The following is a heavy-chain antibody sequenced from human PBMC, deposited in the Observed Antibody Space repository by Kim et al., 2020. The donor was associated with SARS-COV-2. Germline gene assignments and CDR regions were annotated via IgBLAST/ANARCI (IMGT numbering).Heavy chain of an antibody. J-gene: IGHJ6*02. CDR2: ISSSSSTI. CDR1: GFTFSSYS. Sequence: GGSLRLSCAASGFTFSSYSMNWVRQAPGKGLEWVSYISSSSSTIYYADSVKGRFTISRDNAKNSLYLQMNSLRDEDTAVYYCARDLGYDFWSGYYEGRGYDGMDGWGQGTTVTVSS. V-gene: IGHV3-48*02. D-gene: IGHD3-3*01. CDR3: ARDLGYDFWSGYYEGRGYDGMDG.